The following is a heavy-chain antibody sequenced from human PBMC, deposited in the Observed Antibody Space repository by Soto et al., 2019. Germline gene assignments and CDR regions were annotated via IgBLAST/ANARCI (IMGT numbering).Heavy chain of an antibody. V-gene: IGHV4-39*01. J-gene: IGHJ6*02. CDR2: IYYSGST. CDR1: GGYISSSSYY. D-gene: IGHD5-12*01. CDR3: ARTGSGYDAAYYYYGMDV. Sequence: PSETLSLTCTVSGGYISSSSYYWGWIRQPPGKRLEWIGSIYYSGSTYYNPPLKSRVTISVDTSKTHFSLKLSSVTAADTAVYYCARTGSGYDAAYYYYGMDVWGQGTTVTVSS.